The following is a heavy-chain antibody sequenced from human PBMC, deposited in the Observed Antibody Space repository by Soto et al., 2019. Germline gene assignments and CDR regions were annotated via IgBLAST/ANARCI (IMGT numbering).Heavy chain of an antibody. Sequence: QLQLQESGPGLVKPSETLSLTCTVSGGSISTSTYYWGWIRQPPGKGLEWIGSIYYSGSTSYNPSLKSRVTISVDTSKNQFSLKLSSVTAADTAAYYCASHDYGDFWYFDLWGRGTLVTVSS. D-gene: IGHD4-17*01. CDR1: GGSISTSTYY. V-gene: IGHV4-39*01. J-gene: IGHJ2*01. CDR3: ASHDYGDFWYFDL. CDR2: IYYSGST.